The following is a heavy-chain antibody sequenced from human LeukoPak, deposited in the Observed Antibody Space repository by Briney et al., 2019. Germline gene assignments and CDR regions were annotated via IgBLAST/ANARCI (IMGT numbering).Heavy chain of an antibody. D-gene: IGHD3-22*01. CDR3: AKHYYDGSGTARYFDY. CDR2: IGGTNGRT. Sequence: GGSLRLSCTASGFSFSGHAMTWVRQAPGKGLEWVSAIGGTNGRTYYADSVKGRFTISRDNSKNTLFLQMNSLRDEDTAVYYCAKHYYDGSGTARYFDYWGQGTLVTVSS. J-gene: IGHJ4*02. V-gene: IGHV3-23*01. CDR1: GFSFSGHA.